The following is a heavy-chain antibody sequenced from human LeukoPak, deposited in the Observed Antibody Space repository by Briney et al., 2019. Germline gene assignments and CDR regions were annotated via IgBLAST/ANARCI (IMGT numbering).Heavy chain of an antibody. CDR1: GFTLSSYW. D-gene: IGHD3-10*01. V-gene: IGHV3-7*03. Sequence: RAGGSLRLSCAASGFTLSSYWMSWVRQAPGKGLEWVANIKEDGSEKYYVDSVKGRFTISRDNAQNSVYLHMISLTAEDTAVYYCARDWVAGVPFDAFDIWGQGTMVSVSS. CDR3: ARDWVAGVPFDAFDI. J-gene: IGHJ3*02. CDR2: IKEDGSEK.